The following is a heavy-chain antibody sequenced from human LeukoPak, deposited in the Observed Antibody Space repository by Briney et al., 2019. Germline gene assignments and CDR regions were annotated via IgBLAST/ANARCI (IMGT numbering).Heavy chain of an antibody. CDR1: GYSFTTYW. V-gene: IGHV5-10-1*01. CDR2: IDPSDSYT. D-gene: IGHD6-19*01. J-gene: IGHJ4*02. Sequence: GESLRISCKGSGYSFTTYWITWVRQMPGKGLEWMGRIDPSDSYTNYSPSFQGHFTISADKSISTAYLQWSSLKAPDIAMYYCMRQRSGWPLDFWGQGTLVTVSS. CDR3: MRQRSGWPLDF.